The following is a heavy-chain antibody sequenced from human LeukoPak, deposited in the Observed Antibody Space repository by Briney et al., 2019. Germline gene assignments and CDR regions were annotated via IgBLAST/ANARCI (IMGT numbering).Heavy chain of an antibody. CDR2: ITGSGGST. CDR3: AKANSRMEWERRYYAMDV. CDR1: GFTFSSYA. Sequence: LSGGSLRLSCAASGFTFSSYAMSWVHQAPGKGLEWVSSITGSGGSTYYADSVKGRFTISRDNSKNTLYLQTNSLRAEDTAVFYCAKANSRMEWERRYYAMDVWGQGTTVTVSS. D-gene: IGHD1-26*01. V-gene: IGHV3-23*01. J-gene: IGHJ6*02.